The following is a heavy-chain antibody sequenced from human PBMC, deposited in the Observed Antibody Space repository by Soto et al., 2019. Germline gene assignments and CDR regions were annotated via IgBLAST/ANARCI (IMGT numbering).Heavy chain of an antibody. CDR2: ISGSAGTT. J-gene: IGHJ3*01. CDR3: AKNGPAYADAFDS. Sequence: EVQLSQSGGGWVQPGGSLRLSCSASGFIFASYAMSWVRQAPGKGLEWVSVISGSAGTTDYAGSVTGRFTISRDNSKNTLYLHMNSLKGEDTAVYYCAKNGPAYADAFDSGGQGTMVTVSS. V-gene: IGHV3-23*01. CDR1: GFIFASYA. D-gene: IGHD2-8*01.